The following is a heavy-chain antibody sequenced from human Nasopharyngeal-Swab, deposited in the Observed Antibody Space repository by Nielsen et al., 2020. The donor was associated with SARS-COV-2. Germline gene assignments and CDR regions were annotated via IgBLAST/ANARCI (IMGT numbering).Heavy chain of an antibody. Sequence: SETLSLTCTVSGGSISSYYWSWIRQPPGKGLEWIGYIYYSGSTNYNPSLKSRITISVDTSKNQFSLKLSSVTAADTAVYYCARADYYYDSSDYFAGYYFDYWGQGTLVTVSS. CDR3: ARADYYYDSSDYFAGYYFDY. CDR2: IYYSGST. V-gene: IGHV4-59*01. CDR1: GGSISSYY. J-gene: IGHJ4*02. D-gene: IGHD3-22*01.